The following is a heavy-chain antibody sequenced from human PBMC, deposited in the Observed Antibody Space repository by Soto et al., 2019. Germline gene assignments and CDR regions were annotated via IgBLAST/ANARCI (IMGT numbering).Heavy chain of an antibody. J-gene: IGHJ4*02. D-gene: IGHD6-19*01. V-gene: IGHV1-69*02. CDR1: GGTFSSYT. CDR2: IIPILGIA. Sequence: QVQLVQSGAEVKKPGSSVKVSCKASGGTFSSYTISWVRQAPGQGLEWMGRIIPILGIANYAQKFQGRVTTXXDXSXXTAYMELSSLRSEDTAVYYCARVGAGSCWSYYFDYWGQGTLVTVSS. CDR3: ARVGAGSCWSYYFDY.